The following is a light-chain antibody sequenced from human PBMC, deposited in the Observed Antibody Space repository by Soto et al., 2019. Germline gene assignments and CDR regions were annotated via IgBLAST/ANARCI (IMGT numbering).Light chain of an antibody. CDR2: DAS. CDR3: QKYNTAPLT. CDR1: QSISSW. J-gene: IGKJ4*01. Sequence: DIQMTQSPSTLSASVGDRVTITCRASQSISSWLAWYQQKPGKAPKLLIYDASSLESGVPSRFSGSGSGTEFTLTISNLQPEHVATYYCQKYNTAPLTFGGGTKVDIK. V-gene: IGKV1-5*01.